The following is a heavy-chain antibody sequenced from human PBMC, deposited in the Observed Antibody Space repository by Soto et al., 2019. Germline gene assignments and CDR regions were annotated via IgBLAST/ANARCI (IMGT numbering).Heavy chain of an antibody. V-gene: IGHV4-59*08. Sequence: SETLSLTCTVSGGAINSDYWSWIRQPPGKGLEWIGYIYYSGSANYNSSLKSRVTISIDTSKNQFSLNLNSVTAADTAVYYCARRPYYYYDGMDVWGQGTTVT. CDR1: GGAINSDY. CDR3: ARRPYYYYDGMDV. J-gene: IGHJ6*02. CDR2: IYYSGSA.